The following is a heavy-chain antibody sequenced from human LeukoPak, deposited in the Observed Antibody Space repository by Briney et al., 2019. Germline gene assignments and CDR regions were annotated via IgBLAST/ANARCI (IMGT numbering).Heavy chain of an antibody. CDR1: GASISNYY. J-gene: IGHJ4*02. D-gene: IGHD1-26*01. CDR2: ISTSGST. Sequence: PSETLSLTCTVSGASISNYYWSWIRQPAGKGLEWIGRISTSGSTNYNPSLNSRVTMSVDTSKNQFSLKLTSVTAADTAVYYCARDVGATPGYFDYWGQGTLVTVSS. V-gene: IGHV4-4*07. CDR3: ARDVGATPGYFDY.